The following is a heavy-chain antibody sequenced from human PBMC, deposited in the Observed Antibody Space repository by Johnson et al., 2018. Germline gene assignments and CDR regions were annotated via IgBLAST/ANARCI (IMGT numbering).Heavy chain of an antibody. D-gene: IGHD3-22*01. Sequence: VELGESGGGLVQPGGSLRLSCAASGFTFSTYAMHWVRQAPGKGLAYVSTISRNGDSTYYANDVKGRFTISRDNSKNTLYLQMASRIAEDMAVYYCARDTSGYSYEYIQYWGQGTLVTVSS. CDR1: GFTFSTYA. J-gene: IGHJ1*01. CDR2: ISRNGDST. V-gene: IGHV3-64*01. CDR3: ARDTSGYSYEYIQY.